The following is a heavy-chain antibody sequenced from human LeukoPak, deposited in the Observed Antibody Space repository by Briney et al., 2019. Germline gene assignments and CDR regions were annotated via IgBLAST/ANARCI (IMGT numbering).Heavy chain of an antibody. CDR3: ARLYGNYQNYFDY. CDR1: GGSISTITYY. D-gene: IGHD1-7*01. CDR2: MYYRGNT. V-gene: IGHV4-39*07. Sequence: KSSETLSLTCTVSGGSISTITYYWGWIRQPPGKGLEWVGHMYYRGNTFYNPSLKSRVTISVDTSKNQFSLKLRSVTAADTAVYYCARLYGNYQNYFDYWGQGTLVTVSS. J-gene: IGHJ4*02.